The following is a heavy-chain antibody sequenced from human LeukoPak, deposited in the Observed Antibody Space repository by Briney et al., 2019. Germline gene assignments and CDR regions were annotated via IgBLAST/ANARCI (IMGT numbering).Heavy chain of an antibody. Sequence: KPSQTLSLTCTVSGGSISSYYWSWIRQPPGKGLEWIGYIYYSGSTNYNPSLKSRVTISVDTSKNQFSLKLSSVTAADTAVYYCARRGDYGSGAYVYWGQGTLVTVSS. D-gene: IGHD3-10*01. CDR1: GGSISSYY. V-gene: IGHV4-59*08. CDR3: ARRGDYGSGAYVY. J-gene: IGHJ4*02. CDR2: IYYSGST.